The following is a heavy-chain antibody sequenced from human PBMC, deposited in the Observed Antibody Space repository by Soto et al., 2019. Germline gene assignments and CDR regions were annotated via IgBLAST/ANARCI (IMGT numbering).Heavy chain of an antibody. CDR1: GFTFNTAW. V-gene: IGHV3-15*01. Sequence: PGGSLRLSCAASGFTFNTAWMSWVRQAPGKGLEWIGRIKSKTDGGTTDFAAPVKGRFTISRDDSKNTVYLQMDSLKIEDTAVYYCTTGLAAGGINYWGQGTLVTVSS. CDR3: TTGLAAGGINY. D-gene: IGHD6-13*01. CDR2: IKSKTDGGTT. J-gene: IGHJ4*02.